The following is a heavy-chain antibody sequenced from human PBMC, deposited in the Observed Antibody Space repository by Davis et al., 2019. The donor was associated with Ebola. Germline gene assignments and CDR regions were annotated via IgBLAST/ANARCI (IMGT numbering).Heavy chain of an antibody. Sequence: MPSETLSLTCTVSGGSISSSSYYWGWIRQPPGKGLEWIGEINHSGSTNYNPSLKSRVTISVDTSKNQFSLKLSSVTAADTAVYYCARGKYSSGWYRRYNWFDPWGQGTLVTVSS. D-gene: IGHD6-19*01. V-gene: IGHV4-39*07. CDR3: ARGKYSSGWYRRYNWFDP. J-gene: IGHJ5*02. CDR1: GGSISSSSYY. CDR2: INHSGST.